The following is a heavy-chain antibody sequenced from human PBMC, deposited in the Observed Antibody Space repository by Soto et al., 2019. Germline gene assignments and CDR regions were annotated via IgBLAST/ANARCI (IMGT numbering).Heavy chain of an antibody. CDR2: IYYSGST. CDR3: ARGVFGELTDNWFDP. J-gene: IGHJ5*02. V-gene: IGHV4-31*03. CDR1: GGSISSGGYY. D-gene: IGHD3-10*02. Sequence: PSETLSLTCTVSGGSISSGGYYRSWIRQHPGKGLEWIGYIYYSGSTYYNPSLKSRVTISVDTSKNQFSLKLSSVTAADTAVYYCARGVFGELTDNWFDPWGQGTLVTVSS.